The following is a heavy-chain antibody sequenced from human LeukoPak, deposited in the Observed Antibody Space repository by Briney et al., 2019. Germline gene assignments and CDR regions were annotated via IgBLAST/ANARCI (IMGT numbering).Heavy chain of an antibody. CDR2: ISGSGGRT. Sequence: GGSLRLSCAASGFTFSSYAMSWVRQAPGKGLEWVSAISGSGGRTYYADSVKGRFTISRDNSKNTLYLQMNSLRAEDTAVYYCAKDQDFWSGPFDYWGQGTLVTVSS. CDR1: GFTFSSYA. J-gene: IGHJ4*02. V-gene: IGHV3-23*01. CDR3: AKDQDFWSGPFDY. D-gene: IGHD3-3*01.